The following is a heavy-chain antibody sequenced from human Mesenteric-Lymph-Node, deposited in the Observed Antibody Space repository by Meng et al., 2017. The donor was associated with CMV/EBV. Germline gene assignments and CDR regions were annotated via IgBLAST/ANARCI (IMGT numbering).Heavy chain of an antibody. D-gene: IGHD3-3*01. CDR1: GFTFSSYG. J-gene: IGHJ4*02. CDR3: ASGGYYDFWSGYQMPHY. CDR2: IRSKANSYAT. V-gene: IGHV3-73*01. Sequence: GGSLRLSCAASGFTFSSYGMHWVRQASGKGLEWVGRIRSKANSYATAYAASVKGRFTISRDNSNNTLYLQMNSLRADDTAVYYCASGGYYDFWSGYQMPHYWGQGTLVTVSS.